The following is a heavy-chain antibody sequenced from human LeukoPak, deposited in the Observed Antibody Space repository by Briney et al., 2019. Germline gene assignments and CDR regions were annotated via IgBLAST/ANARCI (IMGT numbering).Heavy chain of an antibody. CDR2: IIPIFGTA. CDR1: GGTFSSYA. J-gene: IGHJ4*02. D-gene: IGHD3-22*01. CDR3: ARDASAYYYDSSGYRFDY. Sequence: SVKVSCKASGGTFSSYAISWVRQAPGQGLEWMGRIIPIFGTANYTQKFQGRVTITTDESTSTAYMELSSLRSEDTAVYYCARDASAYYYDSSGYRFDYWGQGTLVTVSS. V-gene: IGHV1-69*05.